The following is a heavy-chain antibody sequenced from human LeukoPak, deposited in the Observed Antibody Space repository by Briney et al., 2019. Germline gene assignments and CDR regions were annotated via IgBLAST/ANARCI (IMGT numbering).Heavy chain of an antibody. V-gene: IGHV4-59*08. D-gene: IGHD3-16*01. CDR1: GGSISSYY. CDR2: IYHSGDS. CDR3: ARHPFATPFGF. Sequence: SETLSLTCTVSGGSISSYYWSWIRQPPGKGLEWIGYIYHSGDSNCNPSLKSRVTVSLDTSKNQVSLRLTSVTAADTAVYYCARHPFATPFGFWGRGTLVTVSS. J-gene: IGHJ4*02.